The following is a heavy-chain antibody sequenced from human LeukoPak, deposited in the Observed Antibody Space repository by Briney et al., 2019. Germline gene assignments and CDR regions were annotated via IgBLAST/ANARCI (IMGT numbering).Heavy chain of an antibody. Sequence: KTSETLSLTCTVPGGSISSSSYYWGWIRQPPGKGLEWIGSIYYSGSTYYNPSLKSRVTISVDTSKNQFSLKLSSVTAADTAVYYCARHSSRFDPWGQGTLVTVSS. V-gene: IGHV4-39*01. J-gene: IGHJ5*02. CDR3: ARHSSRFDP. D-gene: IGHD2-15*01. CDR2: IYYSGST. CDR1: GGSISSSSYY.